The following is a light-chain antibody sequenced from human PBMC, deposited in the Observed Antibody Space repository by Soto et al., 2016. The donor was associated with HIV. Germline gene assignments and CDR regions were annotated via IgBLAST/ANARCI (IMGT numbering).Light chain of an antibody. Sequence: SYELTQPPSVSVAPGKTARITCGGDNIGTQSVHWYQQKPGQAPVLVVYEDSDRPSGIPERFSGSNSGNTATLTISRVEAGDEADYYCQVWDSSSDHLVVFGGGTKLTVL. V-gene: IGLV3-21*03. CDR1: NIGTQS. CDR2: EDS. CDR3: QVWDSSSDHLVV. J-gene: IGLJ2*01.